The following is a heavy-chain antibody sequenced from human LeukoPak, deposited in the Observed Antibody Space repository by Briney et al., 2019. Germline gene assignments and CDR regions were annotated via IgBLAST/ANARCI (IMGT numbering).Heavy chain of an antibody. V-gene: IGHV3-23*01. CDR3: AKAPVSICGGAFCYPFDY. D-gene: IGHD2-21*01. Sequence: PGGSLRLSCAASGFTLSSYAMGWVRQAPGKVLEGVSATIDTGNTYQADSVQGRFSLSSDSSKNTLFLQMNRLRPEDAAVYYCAKAPVSICGGAFCYPFDYWGLGTLVTVSS. J-gene: IGHJ4*02. CDR2: TIDTGNT. CDR1: GFTLSSYA.